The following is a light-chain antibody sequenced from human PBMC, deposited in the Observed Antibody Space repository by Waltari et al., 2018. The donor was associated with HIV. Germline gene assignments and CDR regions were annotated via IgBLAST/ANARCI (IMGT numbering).Light chain of an antibody. V-gene: IGLV1-44*01. CDR3: AAWDDTLNGWV. CDR1: NSNIGPNT. Sequence: SVLTQPPSASGTPGPRVTISCSGSNSNIGPNTGNWYRQLPGTTPQLLIHSNEQRPSGVPDRFSGSKSGTSASLAISGLQSEDEADYYCAAWDDTLNGWVFGGGTKLTVL. CDR2: SNE. J-gene: IGLJ3*02.